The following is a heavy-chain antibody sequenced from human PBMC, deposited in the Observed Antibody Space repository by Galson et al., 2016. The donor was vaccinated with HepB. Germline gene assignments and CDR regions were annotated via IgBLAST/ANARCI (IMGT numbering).Heavy chain of an antibody. CDR1: GHTFTNYA. D-gene: IGHD5-12*01. V-gene: IGHV1-3*01. J-gene: IGHJ6*02. CDR3: AGNIVATFTLYYYGMDV. Sequence: SVKVSCKASGHTFTNYAMHWVRQAPGQRLEWMGWINAGSGNTKYSQKFQGRVTITRDTSASTAYMELSSLRSEDTAVYYCAGNIVATFTLYYYGMDVWGLGTTVTGSS. CDR2: INAGSGNT.